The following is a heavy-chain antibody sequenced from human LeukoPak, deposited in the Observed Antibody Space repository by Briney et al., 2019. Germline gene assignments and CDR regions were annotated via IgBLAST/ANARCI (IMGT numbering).Heavy chain of an antibody. D-gene: IGHD1-26*01. V-gene: IGHV4-34*01. CDR2: ISHSGST. CDR1: GGSFSGYY. CDR3: ARVGSYIRYFDY. J-gene: IGHJ4*02. Sequence: SETLSLTCAVYGGSFSGYYWSWIRQPPGKGLEWIGEISHSGSTNYNPSLKSRVTISVDTSKNQFSLKLSSVTAADTAVYYCARVGSYIRYFDYWGQGTLVTVSS.